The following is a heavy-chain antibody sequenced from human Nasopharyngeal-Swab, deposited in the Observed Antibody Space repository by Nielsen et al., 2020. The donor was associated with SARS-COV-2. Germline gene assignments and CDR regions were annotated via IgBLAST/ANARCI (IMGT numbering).Heavy chain of an antibody. CDR1: GYTFTDYY. Sequence: ASVKVSCKASGYTFTDYYIHWVRQAPGQGLEWMGRINPNSGGTDYAQKFQGRVTMTRDTSVSTAYMELSRLRSDDTAVYYCARIRAYIAAAAQYYFDYWGQGTLVTVSS. J-gene: IGHJ4*02. CDR2: INPNSGGT. D-gene: IGHD6-13*01. V-gene: IGHV1-2*06. CDR3: ARIRAYIAAAAQYYFDY.